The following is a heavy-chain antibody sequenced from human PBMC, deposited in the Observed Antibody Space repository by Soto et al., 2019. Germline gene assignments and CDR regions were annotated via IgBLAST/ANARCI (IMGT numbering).Heavy chain of an antibody. J-gene: IGHJ6*02. CDR1: GGSVSSGSYY. CDR2: IHSSGTT. CDR3: ARQGFGVLHGLVDV. D-gene: IGHD3-10*01. V-gene: IGHV4-61*01. Sequence: SETLSLTCTFSGGSVSSGSYYWSWIRQPPGKGLEWIGYIHSSGTTNYNPTLKSRVTISVDTSKDQFSLKLRSVTAADTALYYCARQGFGVLHGLVDVWGQGTTVTVS.